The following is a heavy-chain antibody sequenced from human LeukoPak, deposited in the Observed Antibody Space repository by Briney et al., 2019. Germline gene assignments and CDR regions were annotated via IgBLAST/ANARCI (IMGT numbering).Heavy chain of an antibody. CDR2: ISSSGSTI. CDR3: WRDSFPFSFGSRGYPQAFAS. CDR1: GFTFSSYE. V-gene: IGHV3-48*03. J-gene: IGHJ4*02. D-gene: IGHD3-22*01. Sequence: GGSLRLSCAASGFTFSSYEMNWVRQAPGKGLEWVSYISSSGSTIYYADSVKGRFTISRDNAKNSLYLQMNSLRAEDTAVYYCWRDSFPFSFGSRGYPQAFASWGKGTLVT.